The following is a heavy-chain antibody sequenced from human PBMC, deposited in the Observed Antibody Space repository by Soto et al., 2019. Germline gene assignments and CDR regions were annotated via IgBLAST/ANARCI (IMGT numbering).Heavy chain of an antibody. D-gene: IGHD6-6*01. CDR3: ARIAAPPYNWFDP. CDR1: GGSISSGGFY. V-gene: IGHV4-61*08. Sequence: SETLSLTCTVSGGSISSGGFYWTWIRQHPGKGLEWIGYIYDSGSTNYNPSLKSRVTISVDTSKNQFSLKLSSVTAADTAVYYCARIAAPPYNWFDPWGQRTLVTVSS. J-gene: IGHJ5*02. CDR2: IYDSGST.